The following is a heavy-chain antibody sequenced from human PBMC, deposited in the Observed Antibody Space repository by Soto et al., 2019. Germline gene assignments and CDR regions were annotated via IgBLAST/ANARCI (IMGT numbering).Heavy chain of an antibody. Sequence: ASETLSLTCTVSGGSISSYYWSWIRQPPGKGLEWIGYIYYSGSTNYNPSLKSRVTISVDTSKNQFSLKLSSVTAADTAVYYCARYSRYIWGSYRPAYFDYWAQGALVTVSS. V-gene: IGHV4-59*01. CDR1: GGSISSYY. CDR2: IYYSGST. J-gene: IGHJ4*02. D-gene: IGHD3-16*02. CDR3: ARYSRYIWGSYRPAYFDY.